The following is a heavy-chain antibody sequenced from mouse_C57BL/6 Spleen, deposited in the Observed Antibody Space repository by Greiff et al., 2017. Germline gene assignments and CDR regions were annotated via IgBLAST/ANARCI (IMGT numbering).Heavy chain of an antibody. D-gene: IGHD1-1*01. V-gene: IGHV14-4*01. CDR2: IDPENGDT. Sequence: EVQLQQSGAELVRPGASVKLSCTASGFNIKDDYMHWVKQRPEQGLEWIGWIDPENGDTEYASKFQGKATITADTSSNTAYLQLSSLTSEDTSVYYCTTGLLSWVAYWGQGTLVTVSA. CDR1: GFNIKDDY. J-gene: IGHJ3*01. CDR3: TTGLLSWVAY.